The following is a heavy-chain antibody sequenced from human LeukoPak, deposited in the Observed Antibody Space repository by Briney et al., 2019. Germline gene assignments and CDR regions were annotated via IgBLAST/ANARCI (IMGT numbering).Heavy chain of an antibody. CDR3: AREGYCSGGSCWDGLDV. CDR2: ISSSSSYI. D-gene: IGHD2-15*01. V-gene: IGHV3-21*01. J-gene: IGHJ6*04. CDR1: GFTFSSYS. Sequence: GGSLRLSCAASGFTFSSYSMNWVRQAPGKGLEWVSSISSSSSYIYYADSVKGRFTISRDNAKNSLYLQMNSLRAEDTAVYYCAREGYCSGGSCWDGLDVWGKGTTVTVSS.